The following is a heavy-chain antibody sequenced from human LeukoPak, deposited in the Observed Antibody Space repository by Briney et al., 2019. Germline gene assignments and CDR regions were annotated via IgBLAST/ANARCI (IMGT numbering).Heavy chain of an antibody. CDR1: GGSFSGYY. V-gene: IGHV4-34*01. J-gene: IGHJ4*02. Sequence: SETLSLTCAVYGGSFSGYYWSWIRQPPGKGLEWIGEINHSGSTNYNPSLKSRVTISVDTSKNQFSLKLSSVTAADTAVYYCARLYGGYADYFGYWGQGTLVSVSS. CDR2: INHSGST. CDR3: ARLYGGYADYFGY. D-gene: IGHD5-12*01.